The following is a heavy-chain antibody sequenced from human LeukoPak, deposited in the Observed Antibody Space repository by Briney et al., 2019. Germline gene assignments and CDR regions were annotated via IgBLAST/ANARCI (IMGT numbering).Heavy chain of an antibody. V-gene: IGHV3-9*01. D-gene: IGHD3-10*01. J-gene: IGHJ4*02. CDR2: ISWNSGSI. Sequence: PGGSLRLSCAASGFTFDDYAMHWVRQAPGKGLEWVSGISWNSGSIGYADSVKGRFTISRDNAKNSLYLQMNSLRAEDTAVYYCARGMVRGGFGLVHWGQGTLVTVSS. CDR3: ARGMVRGGFGLVH. CDR1: GFTFDDYA.